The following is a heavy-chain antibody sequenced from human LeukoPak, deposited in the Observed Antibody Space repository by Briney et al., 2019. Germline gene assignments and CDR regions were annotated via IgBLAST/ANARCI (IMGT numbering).Heavy chain of an antibody. D-gene: IGHD3-10*01. J-gene: IGHJ3*02. Sequence: GGSLRLSCAASGFTVSSNYMSWVRQAPGKGLEWVSVIYSGGSTYYADSVKGRFTISRDNSKNTLYLQMNSLRAEDTAVYYCAKGLLWFGESPGAFDIWGQGTMVTVSS. CDR2: IYSGGST. CDR3: AKGLLWFGESPGAFDI. CDR1: GFTVSSNY. V-gene: IGHV3-66*02.